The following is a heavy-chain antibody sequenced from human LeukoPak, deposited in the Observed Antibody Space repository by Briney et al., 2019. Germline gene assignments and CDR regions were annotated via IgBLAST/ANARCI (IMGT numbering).Heavy chain of an antibody. CDR1: GYTSTSYG. J-gene: IGHJ4*02. D-gene: IGHD1-26*01. Sequence: ASVKVSCKASGYTSTSYGISWVRQAPGQGLEWMGWISAYNGNTNYAQKLQGRVTMTTDTSTSTAYMELRSLRSDDTAVYYCQVGWEPGVFDYWGQGTLVTVSS. CDR3: QVGWEPGVFDY. CDR2: ISAYNGNT. V-gene: IGHV1-18*01.